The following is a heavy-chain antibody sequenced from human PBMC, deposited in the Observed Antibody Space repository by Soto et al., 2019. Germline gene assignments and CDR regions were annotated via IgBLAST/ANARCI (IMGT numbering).Heavy chain of an antibody. CDR1: GFTFSSYA. D-gene: IGHD3-22*01. CDR3: AKDRAYYDSSGSSPDAFDI. CDR2: ISGSGGST. J-gene: IGHJ3*02. Sequence: GGSLRLSCAASGFTFSSYAMSWVRQAPGKGLEWVSAISGSGGSTYYADSVKGRFTISRDNSKNTLYLQMNSLRAEDTAVYYCAKDRAYYDSSGSSPDAFDIWGQGTMVTVSS. V-gene: IGHV3-23*01.